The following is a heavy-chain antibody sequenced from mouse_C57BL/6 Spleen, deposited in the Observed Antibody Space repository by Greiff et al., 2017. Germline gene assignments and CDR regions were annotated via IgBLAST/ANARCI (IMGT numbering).Heavy chain of an antibody. CDR3: ARNSHITTVVASYWYFDV. D-gene: IGHD1-1*01. V-gene: IGHV2-2*01. Sequence: VKLVESGPGLVQPSQSLSITCTVSGFSLTSYGVHWVRQSPGKGLEWLGVIWSGGSTDYNAAFISKLSISKDNSKSQVFFKMNSLQADDTAIYYFARNSHITTVVASYWYFDVWGTGTTVTVSS. CDR2: IWSGGST. CDR1: GFSLTSYG. J-gene: IGHJ1*03.